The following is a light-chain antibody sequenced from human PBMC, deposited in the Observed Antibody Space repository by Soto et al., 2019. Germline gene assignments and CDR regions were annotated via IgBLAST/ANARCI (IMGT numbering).Light chain of an antibody. Sequence: QSALTQPRSVSGSPGQSVAISCTGTTSDVGSYDYVSWYQQHPGKAPELIIFDVTKRPSGVPDRFSGSKSGNTASLTISGLQAEDEADYFCCSYAGDFYVFGSGTTVTVL. J-gene: IGLJ1*01. CDR2: DVT. CDR1: TSDVGSYDY. V-gene: IGLV2-11*01. CDR3: CSYAGDFYV.